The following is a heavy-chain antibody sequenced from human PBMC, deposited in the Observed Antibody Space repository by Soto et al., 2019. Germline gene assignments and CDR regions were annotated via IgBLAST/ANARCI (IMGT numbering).Heavy chain of an antibody. D-gene: IGHD4-17*01. Sequence: QVQLQESGPGLVKPSQTLSLTCTVSGGSISSGGYCWSWIRQHPGKGLEWIGYIYYSGSTYYNPSLKSRVTISVDTSKNQFSLKLSSVTAADTAVYYCARSQLTTVTADFDYWGQGTLVTVSS. J-gene: IGHJ4*02. CDR2: IYYSGST. V-gene: IGHV4-31*03. CDR1: GGSISSGGYC. CDR3: ARSQLTTVTADFDY.